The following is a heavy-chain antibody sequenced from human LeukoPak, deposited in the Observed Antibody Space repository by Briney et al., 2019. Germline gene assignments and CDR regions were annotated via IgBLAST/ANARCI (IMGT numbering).Heavy chain of an antibody. CDR3: ARVAYDFWSGYLYYFDY. Sequence: PSETLSLTCTVSGGSISSYYWSWIRQPPGKGLEWIGYIYYSGSTNYKPSLKSRVTISVDTSKNQFSLKPSSVTAADTAVYYCARVAYDFWSGYLYYFDYWGQGTLVTVSS. J-gene: IGHJ4*02. D-gene: IGHD3-3*01. CDR1: GGSISSYY. V-gene: IGHV4-59*01. CDR2: IYYSGST.